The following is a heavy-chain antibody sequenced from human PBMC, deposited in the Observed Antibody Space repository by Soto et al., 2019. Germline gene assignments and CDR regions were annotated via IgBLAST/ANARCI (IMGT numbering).Heavy chain of an antibody. V-gene: IGHV4-39*01. CDR3: ARWPRGDQHAFDI. CDR2: IYYSGST. Sequence: TSETLSLTCTVSGGSISSSSYYWGWIRQPPGKGLEWIGSIYYSGSTYYNPSLKSRVTISVDTSKNQFSLKLSSVTAADTAVYYCARWPRGDQHAFDIWGQGTMVTVSS. CDR1: GGSISSSSYY. J-gene: IGHJ3*02.